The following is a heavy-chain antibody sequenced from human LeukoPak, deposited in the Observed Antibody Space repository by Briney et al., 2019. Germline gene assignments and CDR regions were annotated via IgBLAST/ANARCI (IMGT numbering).Heavy chain of an antibody. D-gene: IGHD3-10*01. CDR3: ARGVGRFGANWFDP. CDR2: IYYSGST. Sequence: SETLSLTCAVYGGSFSGYYWSWIRQHPGKGLEWIGYIYYSGSTYYNPSLKSRVTISVDTSKNQFSLKLSSVTAADTAVYYCARGVGRFGANWFDPWGQGTLVTVSS. CDR1: GGSFSGYY. V-gene: IGHV4-31*11. J-gene: IGHJ5*02.